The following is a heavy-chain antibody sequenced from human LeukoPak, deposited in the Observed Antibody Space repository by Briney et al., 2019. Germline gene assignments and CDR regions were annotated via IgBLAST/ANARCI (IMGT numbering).Heavy chain of an antibody. CDR1: GYTFTGYY. D-gene: IGHD3-22*01. J-gene: IGHJ3*02. CDR2: MNPKSGGT. CDR3: AREHSSGYYFDAFDI. Sequence: ASVKVSCKASGYTFTGYYVHWVRQAPGQGLEWMGWMNPKSGGTNYAQKFEARVTMNRDTSISTAYMELSRLRSDDTAVYYCAREHSSGYYFDAFDIWGQGTMVTVSS. V-gene: IGHV1-2*02.